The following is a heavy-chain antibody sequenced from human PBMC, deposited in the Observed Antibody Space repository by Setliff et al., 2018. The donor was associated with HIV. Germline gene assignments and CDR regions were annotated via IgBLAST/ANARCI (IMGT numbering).Heavy chain of an antibody. CDR3: AREHCSGGSCNGFDI. CDR1: GGSINRSNYY. J-gene: IGHJ3*02. D-gene: IGHD2-15*01. Sequence: SETLSLTCTVPGGSINRSNYYWGWIRQPPGKGLEWTGTISYTGSTNYNPSLKSRVTISLDTSRNQLSLKLGSVTAADTAMYYCAREHCSGGSCNGFDIWGQGTMVTVSS. V-gene: IGHV4-39*07. CDR2: ISYTGST.